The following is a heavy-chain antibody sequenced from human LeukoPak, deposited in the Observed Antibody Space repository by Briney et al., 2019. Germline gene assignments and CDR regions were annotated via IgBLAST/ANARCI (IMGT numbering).Heavy chain of an antibody. CDR2: MWSDGTKK. V-gene: IGHV3-33*06. J-gene: IGHJ5*02. CDR1: GFTFSHYG. D-gene: IGHD3-22*01. CDR3: AKDQVVITTTGSWFDP. Sequence: SGGSLRLSCAASGFTFSHYGMHWVRQAPGKGLEWVAVMWSDGTKKYYADSVKGRFTISRDNSKNTLYLQMNSLRAEDTAVYYCAKDQVVITTTGSWFDPWGQGTLVTVSS.